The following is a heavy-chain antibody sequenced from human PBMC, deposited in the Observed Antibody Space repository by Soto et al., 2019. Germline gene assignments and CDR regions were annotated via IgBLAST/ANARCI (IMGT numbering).Heavy chain of an antibody. CDR3: SSIPDGYTSGLDY. V-gene: IGHV4-30-4*01. CDR2: IHYTGKT. J-gene: IGHJ4*02. D-gene: IGHD5-12*01. Sequence: QVQLQESGPGLVKPSQTLSLSCTVSGASISSGDYYWCWIRQPPGKSLEWIGYIHYTGKTVFNPSLLSRLSISVDTSKNQVSLKLTPVTAADTAVYYCSSIPDGYTSGLDYWGQGTLVTVSS. CDR1: GASISSGDYY.